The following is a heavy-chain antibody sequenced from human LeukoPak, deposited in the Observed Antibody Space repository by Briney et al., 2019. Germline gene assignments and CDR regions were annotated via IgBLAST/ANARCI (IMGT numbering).Heavy chain of an antibody. D-gene: IGHD3-22*01. Sequence: SVKVSCKASGGTFSSYAISWVRQAPGQGLEWMGRIIPIFGTANYAQKFQGRVTITTDESTSAAYMELSSLRSEDAAVYYCARAVTYYYDSSGSADAFDIWGQGTMVTVSS. CDR1: GGTFSSYA. CDR2: IIPIFGTA. J-gene: IGHJ3*02. CDR3: ARAVTYYYDSSGSADAFDI. V-gene: IGHV1-69*05.